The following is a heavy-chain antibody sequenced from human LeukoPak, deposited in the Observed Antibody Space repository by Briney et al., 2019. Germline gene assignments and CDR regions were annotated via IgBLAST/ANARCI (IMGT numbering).Heavy chain of an antibody. CDR1: GDSFTNYW. V-gene: IGHV5-51*01. J-gene: IGHJ3*02. D-gene: IGHD2-2*01. CDR2: INTGDSDT. Sequence: GESLKISCKGSGDSFTNYWIAWVRQMPGKGLEWMGIINTGDSDTRYSPSFQGQVTISADKSTRTAYLQWSSLRTSDTAVYYCVTLSGCVSVSCYGLPLPGHGDHGDAFGNWGQGTMVTVSS. CDR3: VTLSGCVSVSCYGLPLPGHGDHGDAFGN.